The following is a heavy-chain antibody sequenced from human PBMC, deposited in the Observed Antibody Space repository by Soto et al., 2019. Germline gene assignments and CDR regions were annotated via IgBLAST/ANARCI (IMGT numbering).Heavy chain of an antibody. CDR1: GGSISSSSYY. Sequence: SETLSLTCTVSGGSISSSSYYWGWIRQPPGKGLEWIGSIYYSGSTYYNPSLKSRVTISVDTSKNQFSLKLSSVTAADTAVYYCARRRSSLRIDYWGQGTLVTVSS. V-gene: IGHV4-39*01. CDR3: ARRRSSLRIDY. D-gene: IGHD3-16*02. J-gene: IGHJ4*02. CDR2: IYYSGST.